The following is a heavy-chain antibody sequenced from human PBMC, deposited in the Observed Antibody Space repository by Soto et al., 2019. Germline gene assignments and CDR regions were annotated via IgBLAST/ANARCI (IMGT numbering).Heavy chain of an antibody. CDR3: AKKSRGYSYGYSDY. Sequence: VQLVESGGGVVQPGRSLRLSCAASGFTFSSYAMSWVRQAPGKGLEWVSAISGSGGSTYYADSVKGRFTISRDNSKNTLYLQMNSLRAEDTAAYYCAKKSRGYSYGYSDYWGQGTLVTVSS. D-gene: IGHD5-18*01. CDR1: GFTFSSYA. CDR2: ISGSGGST. V-gene: IGHV3-23*04. J-gene: IGHJ4*02.